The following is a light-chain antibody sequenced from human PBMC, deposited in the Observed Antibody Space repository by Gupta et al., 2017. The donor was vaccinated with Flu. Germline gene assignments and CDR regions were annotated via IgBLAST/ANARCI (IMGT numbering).Light chain of an antibody. CDR1: NIGSKN. J-gene: IGLJ2*01. CDR3: QVWDSSTVV. Sequence: SYELTRPPSVSVALGQSARITCGGNNIGSKNVHWYQQKTGQAPVRVLYRDKNRPSGIPSRLAGSTSGTNTHISRAEAGDDYYDSCQVWDSSTVVFGGGTKLTVL. CDR2: RDK. V-gene: IGLV3-9*01.